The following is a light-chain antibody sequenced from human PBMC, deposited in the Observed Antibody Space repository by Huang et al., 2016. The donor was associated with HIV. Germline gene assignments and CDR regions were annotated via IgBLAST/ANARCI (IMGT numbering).Light chain of an antibody. V-gene: IGKV3-11*01. J-gene: IGKJ4*01. CDR2: DTS. Sequence: EIVLTQSPATLSLSPGDRATISCRASQGVTGYLSWYQQKPGQAPRLFIYDTSNRATGIPARFSGSGSGTDFTLTISSLEPEDFAVYYCQQRSSWPLTFGGGTKVEIK. CDR1: QGVTGY. CDR3: QQRSSWPLT.